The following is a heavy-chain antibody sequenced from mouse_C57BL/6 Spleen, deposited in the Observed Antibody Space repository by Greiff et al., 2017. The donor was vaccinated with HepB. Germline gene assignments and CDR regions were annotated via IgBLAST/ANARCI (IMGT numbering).Heavy chain of an antibody. V-gene: IGHV1-63*01. J-gene: IGHJ1*03. D-gene: IGHD2-3*01. CDR3: ARSGDGYYDWYFDV. Sequence: QVTLKESGAELVRPGTSVKMSCKASGYTFTNYWIGWAKQRPGHGLEWIGDIYPGGGYTNYNEKFKGKATLTADKSSSTAYMQFSSLTSEDSAIYYCARSGDGYYDWYFDVWGTGTTVTVSS. CDR1: GYTFTNYW. CDR2: IYPGGGYT.